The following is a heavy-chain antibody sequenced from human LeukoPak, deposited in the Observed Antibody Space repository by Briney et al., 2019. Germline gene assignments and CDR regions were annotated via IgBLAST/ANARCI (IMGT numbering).Heavy chain of an antibody. D-gene: IGHD5-24*01. CDR1: GGSFSSYY. CDR2: IYYSGST. V-gene: IGHV4-59*08. Sequence: SETLSLTCTLSGGSFSSYYWSWIRQPPGKGLEWIGYIYYSGSTNYNPSLKSRVTISVDTSKNQFSLKLSSVTAADTAVYYCARHFFWAKKLATGISDYWGQGTLVTVSS. CDR3: ARHFFWAKKLATGISDY. J-gene: IGHJ4*02.